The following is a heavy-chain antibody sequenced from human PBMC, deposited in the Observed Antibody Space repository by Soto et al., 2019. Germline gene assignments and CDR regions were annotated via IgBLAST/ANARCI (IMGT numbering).Heavy chain of an antibody. J-gene: IGHJ4*02. D-gene: IGHD3-10*01. V-gene: IGHV3-30-3*01. Sequence: QVQLVESGGGVVPPGGSLRVSCVASGFTFSSYNTHWVRQAPGEGLEWVAVISFDGANTFYADSVKGRFTISRDISRDTLYLQMSSLRDEDTAIYYCARDGYNRGGFDYWGQGTLVTVSS. CDR1: GFTFSSYN. CDR3: ARDGYNRGGFDY. CDR2: ISFDGANT.